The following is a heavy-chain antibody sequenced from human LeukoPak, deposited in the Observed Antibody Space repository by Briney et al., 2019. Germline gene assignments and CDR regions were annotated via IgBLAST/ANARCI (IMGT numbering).Heavy chain of an antibody. CDR1: GFTFNSYA. CDR2: ISSSGSTI. V-gene: IGHV3-48*03. Sequence: GGSLRLSCAASGFTFNSYAMSWVRQAPGKGLEWVSYISSSGSTIYYADSVKGRFTISRDNAKNSLYLQMNSLRAEDTAVYYCARGTVLLWFREFSYAFDIWGQGTMVTVSS. CDR3: ARGTVLLWFREFSYAFDI. D-gene: IGHD3-10*01. J-gene: IGHJ3*02.